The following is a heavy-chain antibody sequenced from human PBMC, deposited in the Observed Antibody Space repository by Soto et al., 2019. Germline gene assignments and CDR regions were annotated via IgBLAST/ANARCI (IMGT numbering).Heavy chain of an antibody. D-gene: IGHD3-9*01. Sequence: SVKVSCKASGFTFTSSAVQWVRQARGQRLEWIGWIVVGSGNTTNAQKFQERVTITRDMSTSTAYRELSSLRSEDTAVYYCAADPDYDILTGYHYYGMDVWGQGTTVTVSS. CDR3: AADPDYDILTGYHYYGMDV. V-gene: IGHV1-58*01. CDR1: GFTFTSSA. J-gene: IGHJ6*02. CDR2: IVVGSGNT.